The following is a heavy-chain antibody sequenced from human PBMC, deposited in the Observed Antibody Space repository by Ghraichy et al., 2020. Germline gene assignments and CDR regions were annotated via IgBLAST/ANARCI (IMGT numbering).Heavy chain of an antibody. CDR3: AKDRAAAPYYFNF. D-gene: IGHD2-2*01. V-gene: IGHV3-23*01. CDR2: ISGSGDST. CDR1: GFTFSSYA. J-gene: IGHJ4*02. Sequence: GGSLRLSCAASGFTFSSYAMSWVRQAPGKGLEWVSTISGSGDSTYYADSVKGRFTISRDKSKNTLYLQMNSLRAEDTAIYYCAKDRAAAPYYFNFWGQGTLVTVSS.